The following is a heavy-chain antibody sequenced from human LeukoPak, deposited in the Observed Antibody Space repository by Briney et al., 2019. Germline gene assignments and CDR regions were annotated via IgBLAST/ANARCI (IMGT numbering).Heavy chain of an antibody. D-gene: IGHD5-24*01. CDR2: INPNSGGT. Sequence: VASVKVSCKASGYTFTGYYMHWVRQAPGQGLEWMGWINPNSGGTNYAQKFQGRVTMTRDTSISTAYMELSRLRSDDTAVYYCARDRDGYVDAFDIWGQGTMVTVSS. CDR1: GYTFTGYY. J-gene: IGHJ3*02. CDR3: ARDRDGYVDAFDI. V-gene: IGHV1-2*02.